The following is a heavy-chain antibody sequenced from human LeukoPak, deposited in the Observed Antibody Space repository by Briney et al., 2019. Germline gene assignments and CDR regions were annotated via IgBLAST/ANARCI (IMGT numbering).Heavy chain of an antibody. CDR2: IYSGGST. J-gene: IGHJ4*02. Sequence: GGSLRLSCAASGFTVSSNYMSWVRQAPGKGLEWVSVIYSGGSTYYAASVKGRFTISRDNSKNTLYLQMNSLRAEDTAVYYCAREEVSSGWYPTDWGQGTLVTVSS. D-gene: IGHD6-19*01. CDR3: AREEVSSGWYPTD. V-gene: IGHV3-66*02. CDR1: GFTVSSNY.